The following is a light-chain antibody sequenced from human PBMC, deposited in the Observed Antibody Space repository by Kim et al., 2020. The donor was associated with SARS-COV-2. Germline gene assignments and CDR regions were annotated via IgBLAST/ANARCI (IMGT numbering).Light chain of an antibody. CDR3: QQYNNWPPYT. CDR1: QSVSNN. CDR2: GAS. Sequence: VSPGESATLSCRASQSVSNNLAWYQQKPGQAPRLLIYGASTRATDIPARFSGSGSGTEFTLTITSLQSEDFAVYYCQQYNNWPPYTFGQGTNLEI. V-gene: IGKV3-15*01. J-gene: IGKJ2*01.